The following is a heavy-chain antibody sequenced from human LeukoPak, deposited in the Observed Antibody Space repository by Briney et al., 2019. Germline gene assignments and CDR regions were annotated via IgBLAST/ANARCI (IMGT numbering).Heavy chain of an antibody. D-gene: IGHD2-8*01. Sequence: SETLSLTCTVSGGSISSSSYYWGWIRQPPGKGLEWIGSIYYSGSTYYNPSLKSRVTISVDTSKNQFSLKLSSVTAADTAVYYCARQERYCSNGVCLKHFDCWGQGTLVTVSS. CDR3: ARQERYCSNGVCLKHFDC. V-gene: IGHV4-39*01. CDR1: GGSISSSSYY. J-gene: IGHJ4*02. CDR2: IYYSGST.